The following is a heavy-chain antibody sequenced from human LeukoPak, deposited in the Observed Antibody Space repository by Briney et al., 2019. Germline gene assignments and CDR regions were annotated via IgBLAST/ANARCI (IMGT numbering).Heavy chain of an antibody. CDR2: ISSSSSYI. V-gene: IGHV3-21*01. Sequence: GGSLRLSCAASGFTFSSYSMTWVRQAPGKGLEWVSSISSSSSYIYYADSVKGRFTISRDNAKNSLYLQMNSLRAEDTAVYYCARGFILDGSPDYWGQGTLVAVSS. CDR1: GFTFSSYS. D-gene: IGHD1-1*01. J-gene: IGHJ4*02. CDR3: ARGFILDGSPDY.